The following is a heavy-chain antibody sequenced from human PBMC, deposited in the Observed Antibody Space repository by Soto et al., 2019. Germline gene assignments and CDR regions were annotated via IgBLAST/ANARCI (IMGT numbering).Heavy chain of an antibody. CDR2: IIPIFGTA. CDR1: GGTFSSYA. D-gene: IGHD6-19*01. CDR3: ARDRGSYSSGWSPHPAFDY. Sequence: QVQLVQSGAEVKKPGSSVKVSCKASGGTFSSYAISWVRQAPGQWLEWRGGIIPIFGTANYAQKFQGRVTITADESTSTAYMELSSLRSEDTAVYYCARDRGSYSSGWSPHPAFDYWGQGTLVTVSS. V-gene: IGHV1-69*01. J-gene: IGHJ4*02.